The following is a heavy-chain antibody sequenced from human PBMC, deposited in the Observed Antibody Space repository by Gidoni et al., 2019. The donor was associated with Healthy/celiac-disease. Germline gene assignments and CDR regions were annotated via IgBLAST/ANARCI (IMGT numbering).Heavy chain of an antibody. CDR1: GFTFSSYS. D-gene: IGHD4-17*01. J-gene: IGHJ5*02. V-gene: IGHV3-21*01. CDR2: ISSSSSYI. CDR3: ARDNSGHGYGDYVFGIAACWFDP. Sequence: EVQLVESGGGLVKPGGSLRLSCAASGFTFSSYSMNWVRQAPGKGLEWVSSISSSSSYIYYADSVKGRFTISRDNAKNSLYLQMNSLRAEDTAVYYCARDNSGHGYGDYVFGIAACWFDPWGQGTLVTVSS.